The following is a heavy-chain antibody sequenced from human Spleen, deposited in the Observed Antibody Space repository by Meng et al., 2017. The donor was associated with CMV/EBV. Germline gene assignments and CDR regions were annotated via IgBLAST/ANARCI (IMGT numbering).Heavy chain of an antibody. Sequence: ASVKVSCKASGYTFTNYYIPWVRQAPGQGLEWMGTLNPSGGSTTYAQKFQGRVTMTRDTSTSTVYMEMSSLRSDDTAVYYCARGNILQFLEWLVGIDYWGQGTLVTVSS. J-gene: IGHJ4*02. CDR3: ARGNILQFLEWLVGIDY. D-gene: IGHD3-3*01. CDR1: GYTFTNYY. CDR2: LNPSGGST. V-gene: IGHV1-46*01.